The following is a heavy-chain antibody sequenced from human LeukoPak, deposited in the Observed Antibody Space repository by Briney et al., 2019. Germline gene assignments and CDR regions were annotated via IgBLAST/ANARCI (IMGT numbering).Heavy chain of an antibody. D-gene: IGHD5/OR15-5a*01. CDR3: VREDSVNFPDAFDI. CDR1: AYTFSTYW. Sequence: PGGSLRLSCAASAYTFSTYWMHWVRQAPGKGLVWVSRINSDGSSTRYADSVKGRFTIPRDNTKNTLYLQMNSLRAEDTAVYYCVREDSVNFPDAFDIWGQGTMVTVSS. V-gene: IGHV3-74*01. CDR2: INSDGSST. J-gene: IGHJ3*02.